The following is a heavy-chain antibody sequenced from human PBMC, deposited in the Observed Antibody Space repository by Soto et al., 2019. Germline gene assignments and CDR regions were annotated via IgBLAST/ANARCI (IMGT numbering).Heavy chain of an antibody. J-gene: IGHJ6*02. CDR3: AKSSIDYRGRSGYGMDV. D-gene: IGHD4-4*01. CDR1: GFTFSSYA. V-gene: IGHV3-23*01. Sequence: EVQLLESGGGLVQPGGSLRLSCAASGFTFSSYAMSWVRQAPGKGLEWVSAINGSGGSTYYADSVKGRFTISRDNSKNKLYRQMNSLRAEDTAVYYCAKSSIDYRGRSGYGMDVWGQGTTVTVSS. CDR2: INGSGGST.